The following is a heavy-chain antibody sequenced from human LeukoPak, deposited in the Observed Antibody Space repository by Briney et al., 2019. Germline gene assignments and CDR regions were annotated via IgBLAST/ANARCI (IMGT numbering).Heavy chain of an antibody. CDR1: GYTFSRNA. CDR3: ARRSPSADAFDI. V-gene: IGHV7-4-1*02. Sequence: ASVKVSCKASGYTFSRNAINWVRQAPGQGLKWMGWLNTKSGTPTYAQGFTGRFVFSLDISVSTAYLQISNLTPEDTAVYYCARRSPSADAFDIWGQGTMVTVSS. CDR2: LNTKSGTP. J-gene: IGHJ3*02.